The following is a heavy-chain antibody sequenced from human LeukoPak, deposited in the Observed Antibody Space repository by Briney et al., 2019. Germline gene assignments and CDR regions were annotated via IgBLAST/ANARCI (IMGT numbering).Heavy chain of an antibody. Sequence: SSETLSLTCAVYGGSFSGYYWSWIRQPPGKGLEWIGEINHSGSTNYNPSLKSRVTISVDTSKNQFSLKLSSVTAADTAVYYCARTRRFGELLPRRKYNWFDPWGQGTLVTVSS. CDR2: INHSGST. J-gene: IGHJ5*02. D-gene: IGHD3-10*01. CDR1: GGSFSGYY. CDR3: ARTRRFGELLPRRKYNWFDP. V-gene: IGHV4-34*01.